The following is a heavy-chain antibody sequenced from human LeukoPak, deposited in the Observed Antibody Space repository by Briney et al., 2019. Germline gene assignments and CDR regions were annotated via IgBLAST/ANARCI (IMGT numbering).Heavy chain of an antibody. D-gene: IGHD3-10*01. CDR2: IYPGDSDT. Sequence: GESLKISCKGSGYSFTSYWIGWVRQVPGKGLEWMGIIYPGDSDTRYSPSFQGQVTISADKSISTAYLQWSSLKASDTAVYYCARKYYYGSGSYGFDPWGQGTLVTVSS. CDR3: ARKYYYGSGSYGFDP. CDR1: GYSFTSYW. J-gene: IGHJ5*02. V-gene: IGHV5-51*01.